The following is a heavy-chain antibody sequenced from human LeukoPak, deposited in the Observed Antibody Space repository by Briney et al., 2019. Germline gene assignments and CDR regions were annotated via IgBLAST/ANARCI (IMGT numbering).Heavy chain of an antibody. D-gene: IGHD2-8*01. Sequence: GGSLRLSCAASGFTFSSYAMSWVRQAPGKGLEWVSAISGSGGSTYYADSVKGRFTISRDNSKNTLYLQMNSLRAEDTAVYYCAKKGAWTSTGSISLYGPGDFDYWGQGTLVTVSS. J-gene: IGHJ4*02. CDR3: AKKGAWTSTGSISLYGPGDFDY. V-gene: IGHV3-23*01. CDR2: ISGSGGST. CDR1: GFTFSSYA.